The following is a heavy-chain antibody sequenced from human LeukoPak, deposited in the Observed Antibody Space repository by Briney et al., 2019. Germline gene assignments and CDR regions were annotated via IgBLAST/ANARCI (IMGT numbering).Heavy chain of an antibody. V-gene: IGHV4-34*01. D-gene: IGHD2-8*01. CDR2: ISHSGST. J-gene: IGHJ4*02. Sequence: KPSETLSLTCAVYGGSFSGYYWSWIRQPPGKGLEWIGEISHSGSTNYNPSLKSRVTVSVDTSKNQFSLKLSSVTAADTAAYYCARSGIEDIVLMVYAHFDYWGQGTLVTASS. CDR3: ARSGIEDIVLMVYAHFDY. CDR1: GGSFSGYY.